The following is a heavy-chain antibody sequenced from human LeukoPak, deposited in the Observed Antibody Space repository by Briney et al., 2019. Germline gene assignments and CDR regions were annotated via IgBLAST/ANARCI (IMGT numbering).Heavy chain of an antibody. V-gene: IGHV4-39*01. D-gene: IGHD1/OR15-1a*01. J-gene: IGHJ4*02. CDR1: GGSISSSSYY. Sequence: SETLSLTCTVSGGSISSSSYYWGWIRQPPGKGLEWIGSIYYSGSTYYNPSLKSRVTISVDTSKNQFSLKLSSVTAADTAVYCCARHWNSYDYWGQGTLVTVSS. CDR3: ARHWNSYDY. CDR2: IYYSGST.